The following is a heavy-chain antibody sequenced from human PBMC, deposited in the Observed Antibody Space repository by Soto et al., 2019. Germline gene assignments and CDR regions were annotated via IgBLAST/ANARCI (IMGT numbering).Heavy chain of an antibody. CDR3: ARGPRYCRGGSCSITGDAYDI. J-gene: IGHJ3*02. CDR2: ISNRGDT. V-gene: IGHV3-66*01. Sequence: GGSLRLSCTASGFIVSDTYVNWVRQAPGKGLEWVSVISNRGDTHYADSVRGRLSLSRDISDNTLHLQMNNLRVEDTAVYYCARGPRYCRGGSCSITGDAYDIWGQGTMVTVSS. D-gene: IGHD2-15*01. CDR1: GFIVSDTY.